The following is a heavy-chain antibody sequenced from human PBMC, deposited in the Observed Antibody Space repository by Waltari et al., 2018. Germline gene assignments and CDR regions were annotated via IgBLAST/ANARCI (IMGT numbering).Heavy chain of an antibody. CDR2: IYYSGST. D-gene: IGHD2-2*01. Sequence: QLQLQESGPGLVKPSETLSLTCTVSGGSISSSSYYWGWVRQPPGKGLEWIGSIYYSGSTYHNPSLKSRVTISVDTSKNQFSRRVSSVTAADTAVFYCARMVRGYCSSTSCHTDHWGQGTLVTVSS. V-gene: IGHV4-39*07. CDR1: GGSISSSSYY. CDR3: ARMVRGYCSSTSCHTDH. J-gene: IGHJ4*02.